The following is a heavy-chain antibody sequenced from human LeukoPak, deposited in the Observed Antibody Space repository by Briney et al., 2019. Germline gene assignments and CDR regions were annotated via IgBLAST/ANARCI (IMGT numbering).Heavy chain of an antibody. D-gene: IGHD6-19*01. CDR3: AKTDGYISGALDH. CDR2: VSATGGDP. CDR1: GFTFSSYS. Sequence: GGSLRLSCAASGFTFSSYSMNWVRQAPGKGLEWVSGVSATGGDPYYAASVKGRFTISRDSSKNTLFLHMNSLRDEDTALYYCAKTDGYISGALDHWGQGTLVTVS. V-gene: IGHV3-23*01. J-gene: IGHJ4*02.